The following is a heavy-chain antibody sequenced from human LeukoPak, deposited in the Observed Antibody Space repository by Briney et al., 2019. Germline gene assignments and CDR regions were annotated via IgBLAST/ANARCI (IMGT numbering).Heavy chain of an antibody. D-gene: IGHD5-12*01. CDR3: AKSYLRLKYYFDY. Sequence: AGGSLRLSCAASGFTFSSYVMSWVRQAPGKGLEWVSGISGSGGSTYYADSVKGRFTISRDNSKNTLYLQMNSLRAEDTAVYYCAKSYLRLKYYFDYWGQGTLVTVSS. J-gene: IGHJ4*02. CDR1: GFTFSSYV. CDR2: ISGSGGST. V-gene: IGHV3-23*01.